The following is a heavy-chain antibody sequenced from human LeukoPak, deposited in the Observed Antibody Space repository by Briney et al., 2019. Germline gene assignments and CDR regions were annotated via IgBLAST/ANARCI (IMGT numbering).Heavy chain of an antibody. Sequence: GGSLRLSCAASGFTFSSYWMSWVRQAPGKGLEWVSVIYSGGSTYYADSVKGRFTISRDNSKNTLYLQMNSLRAEDTAVYYCARGGTVTGAIDYWGQGTLVTVSS. V-gene: IGHV3-53*01. CDR1: GFTFSSYW. D-gene: IGHD4-17*01. CDR2: IYSGGST. CDR3: ARGGTVTGAIDY. J-gene: IGHJ4*02.